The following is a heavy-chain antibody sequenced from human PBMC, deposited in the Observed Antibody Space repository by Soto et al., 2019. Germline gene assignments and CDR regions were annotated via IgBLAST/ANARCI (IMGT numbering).Heavy chain of an antibody. V-gene: IGHV3-30*03. D-gene: IGHD3-3*01. CDR1: GFTINRND. CDR3: ASCERFPRVGLDYSALPV. CDR2: MSFDGNHQ. Sequence: PGGSLRLSCAASGFTINRNDMYWVRQAPGKGLEWVAVMSFDGNHQHYADSVKGRFTISRDNSKNTLSLEMNSLRRDDTAVYYCASCERFPRVGLDYSALPVWAQCTTLTVSS. J-gene: IGHJ6*02.